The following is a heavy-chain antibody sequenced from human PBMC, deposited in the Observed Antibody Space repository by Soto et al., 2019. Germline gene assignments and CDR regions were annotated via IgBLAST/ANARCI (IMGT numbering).Heavy chain of an antibody. CDR1: GFTFSSYW. CDR3: ARDSEGYYGSGSYYHGEYYFDY. V-gene: IGHV3-74*01. J-gene: IGHJ4*02. Sequence: GGSLRLSCAASGFTFSSYWMHWVRQAPGKGLVWVSRINSDGSSTSYADSVKGRFTISRDNAKNTLYLQMNSLRAEDTAVYYCARDSEGYYGSGSYYHGEYYFDYWGQGTLVTVSS. D-gene: IGHD3-10*01. CDR2: INSDGSST.